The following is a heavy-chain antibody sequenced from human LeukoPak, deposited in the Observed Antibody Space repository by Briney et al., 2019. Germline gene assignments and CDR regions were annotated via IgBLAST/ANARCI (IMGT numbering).Heavy chain of an antibody. D-gene: IGHD3-22*01. CDR2: IWYDGSNK. Sequence: GGSLRLSCAASGFTFSSYGMHWVRQAPGKGLEWVAVIWYDGSNKYYADSVKGRFTISRDNSKNTLYLQMNSLRAEDTAVYYCARDQEYDSSGYYALDYWGQGTLATVSS. CDR3: ARDQEYDSSGYYALDY. V-gene: IGHV3-33*01. CDR1: GFTFSSYG. J-gene: IGHJ4*02.